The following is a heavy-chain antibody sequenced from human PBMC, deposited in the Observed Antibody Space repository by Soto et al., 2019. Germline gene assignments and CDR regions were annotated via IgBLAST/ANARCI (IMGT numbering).Heavy chain of an antibody. CDR3: AKGGPDNNILNDY. CDR1: GFTFSGYA. J-gene: IGHJ4*02. Sequence: GGSLRLSCAASGFTFSGYAMSWVRQAPGKGLEWVSADVSGIGAGTYYADSVKGRFTISRDTSKNTLYLQMNSLRAEDTAVYYCAKGGPDNNILNDYWGQGTLVTVSS. CDR2: VSGIGAGT. D-gene: IGHD3-9*01. V-gene: IGHV3-23*01.